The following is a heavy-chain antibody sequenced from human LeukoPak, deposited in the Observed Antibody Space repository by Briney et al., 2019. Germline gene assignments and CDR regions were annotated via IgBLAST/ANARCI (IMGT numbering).Heavy chain of an antibody. CDR2: ISYDGSNK. J-gene: IGHJ4*02. Sequence: GGSLRLSCAASGFTFSSYAMHWVRQAPGKGLEWVAVISYDGSNKYYADSVKGRFTISRDNSKNTLYLQMDSLRAEDTAVYYCAREKIAVAGPDYWGQGTLVTVSS. CDR3: AREKIAVAGPDY. D-gene: IGHD6-19*01. V-gene: IGHV3-30-3*01. CDR1: GFTFSSYA.